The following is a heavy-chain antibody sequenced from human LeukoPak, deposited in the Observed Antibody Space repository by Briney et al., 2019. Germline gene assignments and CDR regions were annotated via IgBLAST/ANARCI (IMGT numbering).Heavy chain of an antibody. J-gene: IGHJ4*02. CDR1: GGSISSRGYY. Sequence: SETLSLTCTVSGGSISSRGYYWGWIRQPPGKGLEWIGTIYSGGRTYYNPSLQSRVTISVDTSKNQFSLKLTSVTAADTAVFYCALTLYNSGWSYYFDYWGQGTPVTVSS. CDR3: ALTLYNSGWSYYFDY. V-gene: IGHV4-39*01. CDR2: IYSGGRT. D-gene: IGHD6-19*01.